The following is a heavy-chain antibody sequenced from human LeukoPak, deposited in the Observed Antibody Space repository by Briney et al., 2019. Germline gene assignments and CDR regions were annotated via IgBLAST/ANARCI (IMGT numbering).Heavy chain of an antibody. CDR2: ISGSGDST. Sequence: GGSLRLSCAASGFTFSSYAISWVRQAPGKGLEWVSTISGSGDSTYYTDSVKGRFTISRDNSKNTVYLQMNSLRAEDTAVYYCARLQWLLRGFDYWGQGTLVTVS. CDR1: GFTFSSYA. CDR3: ARLQWLLRGFDY. J-gene: IGHJ4*02. D-gene: IGHD6-19*01. V-gene: IGHV3-23*01.